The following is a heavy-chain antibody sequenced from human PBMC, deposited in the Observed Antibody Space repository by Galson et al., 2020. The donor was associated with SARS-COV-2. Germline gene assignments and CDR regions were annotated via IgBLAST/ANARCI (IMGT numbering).Heavy chain of an antibody. Sequence: SQTLSLTCAVYGGSFSGYYWSWIRQPPGKGLEWIGEINHSGSTNYNPSLKSRVTISVDTSKNQFSLKLSSMTAADTAVYYCARNYDSNWFDPWGQGTLVTVSS. CDR1: GGSFSGYY. J-gene: IGHJ5*02. CDR3: ARNYDSNWFDP. V-gene: IGHV4-34*01. D-gene: IGHD3-22*01. CDR2: INHSGST.